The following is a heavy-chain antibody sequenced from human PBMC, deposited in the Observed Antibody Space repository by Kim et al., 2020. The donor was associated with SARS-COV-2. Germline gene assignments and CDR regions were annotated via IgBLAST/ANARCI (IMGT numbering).Heavy chain of an antibody. Sequence: SETLSLTCTVSGGSISSSSYYWGWIRQPPGKGLEWIGTIYYSGSTYYNPSLKSRVTISVDTSKNQFSLKLSSVTAADTAVYYCARWGYCSSTSCSGAALDYWGQGTLVTVSS. CDR2: IYYSGST. CDR1: GGSISSSSYY. V-gene: IGHV4-39*01. D-gene: IGHD2-2*01. CDR3: ARWGYCSSTSCSGAALDY. J-gene: IGHJ4*02.